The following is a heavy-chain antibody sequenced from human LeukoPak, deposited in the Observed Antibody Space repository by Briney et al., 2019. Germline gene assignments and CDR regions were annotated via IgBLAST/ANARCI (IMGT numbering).Heavy chain of an antibody. V-gene: IGHV3-74*01. D-gene: IGHD3-9*01. J-gene: IGHJ4*02. CDR1: GFTFTTYS. Sequence: PGGSLRLSCEASGFTFTTYSMTWVRQAPGKGLVWVSRINSDGSSTSYADSVKGRFTISRDNAKNTLYLQMNSLRAEDTAVYYCARDGVLRYFDWLPQFDYWGQGTLVTVSS. CDR2: INSDGSST. CDR3: ARDGVLRYFDWLPQFDY.